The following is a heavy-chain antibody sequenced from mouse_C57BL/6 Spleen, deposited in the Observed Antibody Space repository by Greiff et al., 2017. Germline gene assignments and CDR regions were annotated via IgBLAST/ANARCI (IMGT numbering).Heavy chain of an antibody. J-gene: IGHJ4*01. V-gene: IGHV5-4*01. CDR3: ARAIPGDYYAMDY. Sequence: EVHLVESGGGLVKPGGSLKLSCAASGFTFSSYAMSWVRQTPEKRLEWVATISDGGSYTYYPDNVKGRFTISRDNAKNNLYLQMSHLKSEDTAMDYCARAIPGDYYAMDYWGQGTSVTVSS. CDR2: ISDGGSYT. CDR1: GFTFSSYA.